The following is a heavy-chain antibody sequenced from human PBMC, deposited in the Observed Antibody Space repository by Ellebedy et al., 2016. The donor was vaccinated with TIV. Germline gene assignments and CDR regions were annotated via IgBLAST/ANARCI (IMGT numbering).Heavy chain of an antibody. D-gene: IGHD6-19*01. CDR3: ARRYTSGWAPFHY. CDR2: ISSGGTT. CDR1: GFTFSSYG. V-gene: IGHV3-66*01. Sequence: GESLKISCAASGFTFSSYGLSWVRQAPGKGLEWVSVISSGGTTYYADSVKGRFSVSRDNANNTMYLQMNSLRAEDTAIYYCARRYTSGWAPFHYWGQGTLVTVSS. J-gene: IGHJ4*02.